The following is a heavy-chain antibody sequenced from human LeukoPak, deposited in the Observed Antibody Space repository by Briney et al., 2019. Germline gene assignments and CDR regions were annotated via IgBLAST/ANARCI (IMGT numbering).Heavy chain of an antibody. Sequence: PGGSLRLSCAASGFTFSSYAMHWVRQAPGKGLEYVSAISSNGGSTYYANSVKGRFTISRDNSKNTLYLQMGSLRAEDMAVYYCARVGVDSVFALDYWGQGTLVTVSS. CDR2: ISSNGGST. J-gene: IGHJ4*02. D-gene: IGHD2-15*01. CDR1: GFTFSSYA. CDR3: ARVGVDSVFALDY. V-gene: IGHV3-64*01.